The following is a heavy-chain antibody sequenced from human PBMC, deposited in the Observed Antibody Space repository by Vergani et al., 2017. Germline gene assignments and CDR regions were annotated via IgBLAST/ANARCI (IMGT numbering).Heavy chain of an antibody. Sequence: EVQLLESGGGLVQPGGSLRLSCAASGFTFSSYAMSWVRQAPGKGLEWVSAISGSGGSTYYADSVKGRFTISRDNSKNTLYLQMNSLRAEDTAVYYCAKGSGYSFGRDYYGMDVWGQGTTVTGSS. D-gene: IGHD5-18*01. J-gene: IGHJ6*02. V-gene: IGHV3-23*01. CDR3: AKGSGYSFGRDYYGMDV. CDR1: GFTFSSYA. CDR2: ISGSGGST.